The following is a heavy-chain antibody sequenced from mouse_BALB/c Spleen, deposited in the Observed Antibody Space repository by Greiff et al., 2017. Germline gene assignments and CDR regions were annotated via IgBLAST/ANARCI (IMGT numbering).Heavy chain of an antibody. Sequence: VQLQQSGPGLVKPSQSLSLTCTVTGYSITSDYAWNWIRQFPGNKLEWMGYISYSGSTSYNPSLKSRISITRDTSKNQFFLQLNSVTTEDTATYYCARCCYGSSYDWYFDVWGAGTTVTVSS. CDR3: ARCCYGSSYDWYFDV. CDR2: ISYSGST. V-gene: IGHV3-2*02. CDR1: GYSITSDYA. J-gene: IGHJ1*01. D-gene: IGHD1-1*01.